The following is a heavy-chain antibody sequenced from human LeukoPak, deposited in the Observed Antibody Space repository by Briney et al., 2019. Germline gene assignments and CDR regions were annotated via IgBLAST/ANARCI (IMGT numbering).Heavy chain of an antibody. CDR3: ARRWYDSSGYSRHFDY. V-gene: IGHV5-51*01. D-gene: IGHD3-22*01. J-gene: IGHJ4*02. CDR2: IYPGDSDT. Sequence: GEALKISCNASGYSSTTYWIGWVRQMREKGLEWMGNIYPGDSDTRYSPSFQGQVTISADKSITTAYLQWSSLRASDTAIYYCARRWYDSSGYSRHFDYWGQGTLVTVPS. CDR1: GYSSTTYW.